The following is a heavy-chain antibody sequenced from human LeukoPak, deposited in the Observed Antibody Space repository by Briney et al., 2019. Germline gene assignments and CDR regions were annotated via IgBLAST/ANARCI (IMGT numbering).Heavy chain of an antibody. CDR2: ISSSSSYI. J-gene: IGHJ5*02. Sequence: GGSLRLSCAASGFTFSSYSMNWVRQAPGKGLEWVSSISSSSSYIYYADSVKGRFTISRDNAKNSLYLQVNSLRAEDTAVYYCASLSPYIVVVPAAADNWFDPWGQGTLVTVSS. D-gene: IGHD2-2*01. CDR1: GFTFSSYS. CDR3: ASLSPYIVVVPAAADNWFDP. V-gene: IGHV3-21*01.